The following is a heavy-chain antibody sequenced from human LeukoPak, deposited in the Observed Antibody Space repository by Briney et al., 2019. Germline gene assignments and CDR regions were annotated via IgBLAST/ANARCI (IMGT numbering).Heavy chain of an antibody. CDR3: ARVPTNSWYNWFDP. Sequence: GGSLRLSCAASGFAFSIYDMHWVRQPTGKGLEWVSAIGTTDNTYYVDSVKGRFTISRENAKNSLYLQMNSLRAEDTAIYYCARVPTNSWYNWFDPWGQGTLVTVSS. J-gene: IGHJ5*02. CDR1: GFAFSIYD. V-gene: IGHV3-13*01. D-gene: IGHD2-8*01. CDR2: IGTTDNT.